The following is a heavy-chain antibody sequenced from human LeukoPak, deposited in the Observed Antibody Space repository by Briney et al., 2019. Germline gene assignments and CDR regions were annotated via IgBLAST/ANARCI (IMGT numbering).Heavy chain of an antibody. CDR1: GFTFSSYA. D-gene: IGHD2-2*01. V-gene: IGHV3-23*01. CDR3: AKDDRRYCSSTSCLDSFDP. Sequence: EGSLRLSCGASGFTFSSYAMSWVRQAPGKGLEWVSAISGSGGSTYYADSVKGRFTISRDNSKNTLHLQMNSLRAEDTAVYYCAKDDRRYCSSTSCLDSFDPWGQGTLVTASS. CDR2: ISGSGGST. J-gene: IGHJ5*02.